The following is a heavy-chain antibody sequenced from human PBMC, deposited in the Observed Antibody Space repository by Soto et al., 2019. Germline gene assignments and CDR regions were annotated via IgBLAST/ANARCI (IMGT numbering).Heavy chain of an antibody. V-gene: IGHV3-23*01. CDR2: VSIGGST. CDR1: GFTFSSYA. CDR3: AKRRGAGGHFDY. Sequence: PGGSLRLSCAASGFTFSSYAMGWVRQGPGKGLEWVAVVSIGGSTHYADSLRGRFTISRDNSKNTLSLQMNSRTAEDTAVYFCAKRRGAGGHFDYWGQGALVTVSS. J-gene: IGHJ4*02. D-gene: IGHD1-26*01.